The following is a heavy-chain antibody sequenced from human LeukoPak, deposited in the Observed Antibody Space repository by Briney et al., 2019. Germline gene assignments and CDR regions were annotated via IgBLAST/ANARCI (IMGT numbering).Heavy chain of an antibody. J-gene: IGHJ4*02. V-gene: IGHV5-51*01. D-gene: IGHD2-8*01. CDR1: GFTFTDYW. Sequence: GEPLKISCKGSGFTFTDYWIGWVRQMPGKGLEWMGIYFGDSDTRYSPSFQGQVTISADKSITSAYLQWSSLKASDTAMYYCAIGGNPESAVVLWGQGALVTVSS. CDR3: AIGGNPESAVVL. CDR2: YFGDSDT.